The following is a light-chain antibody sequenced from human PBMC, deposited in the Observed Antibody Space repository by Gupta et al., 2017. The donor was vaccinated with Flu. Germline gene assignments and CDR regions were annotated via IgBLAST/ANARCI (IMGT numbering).Light chain of an antibody. V-gene: IGKV1-12*01. J-gene: IGKJ4*01. CDR1: QVINRW. CDR3: QQADSFPLT. Sequence: DIQMTQSPSSVGASVGDRVTITCRASQVINRWLVWYQQKPGKAPKLLMDAASNLMSGVPSRFSGSGSGTDFTLTISNLQPEDFATYSCQQADSFPLTFGGGTKVDVK. CDR2: AAS.